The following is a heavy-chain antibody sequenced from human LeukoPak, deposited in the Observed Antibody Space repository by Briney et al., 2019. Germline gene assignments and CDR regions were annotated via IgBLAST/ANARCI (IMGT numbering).Heavy chain of an antibody. J-gene: IGHJ4*02. CDR1: GFAFYDYA. V-gene: IGHV3-23*01. D-gene: IGHD6-13*01. Sequence: PGGSLRLSCAASGFAFYDYAMSCVRQPPGKGLEWVSLISGGDGSTHYADSVKGRFTISRDNSKNTLYLQMNSLRAEDTAVYYWEKAQSSTWFGSLNYWARGTLFPVSS. CDR2: ISGGDGST. CDR3: EKAQSSTWFGSLNY.